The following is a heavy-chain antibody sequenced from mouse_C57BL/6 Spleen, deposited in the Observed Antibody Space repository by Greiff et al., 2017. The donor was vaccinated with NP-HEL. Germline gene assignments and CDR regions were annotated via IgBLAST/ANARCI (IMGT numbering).Heavy chain of an antibody. V-gene: IGHV1-64*01. D-gene: IGHD1-1*01. CDR2: IHPNSGST. Sequence: QVQLQQPGAELVKPGASVKLSCKASGYTFTSYWMHWVKQRPGQGLEWIGMIHPNSGSTNYNEKFKSKATLTVDKSSSTAYMQLSSLTSEDSAVYYCAREKEILTTVGDYWGQGTTLTVSS. CDR1: GYTFTSYW. CDR3: AREKEILTTVGDY. J-gene: IGHJ2*01.